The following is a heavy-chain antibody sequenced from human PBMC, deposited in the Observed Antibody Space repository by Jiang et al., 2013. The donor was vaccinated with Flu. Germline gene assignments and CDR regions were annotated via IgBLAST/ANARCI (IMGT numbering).Heavy chain of an antibody. J-gene: IGHJ6*02. CDR2: INHSGST. D-gene: IGHD3-9*01. Sequence: GSGLVKPSETLSLTCAVYGGSFSGYYWSWIRQPPGKGLEWIGEINHSGSTNYNPSLKSRVTISVDTSKNQFSLKLSSVTAADTAVYYCARPIALRYFDWSPRDGGMDVWGQGTTVTVSS. CDR3: ARPIALRYFDWSPRDGGMDV. V-gene: IGHV4-34*01. CDR1: GGSFSGYY.